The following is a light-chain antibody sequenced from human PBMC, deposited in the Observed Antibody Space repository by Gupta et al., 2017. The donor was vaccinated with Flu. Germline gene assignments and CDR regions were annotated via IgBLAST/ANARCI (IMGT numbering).Light chain of an antibody. CDR2: AAS. Sequence: LQITQSPSSLSSFVGDRVTITCRASQSISSYLNWYQQKPGKAPKLLIYAASSLQSGVPSRFSGSGSGTDFTLTIGSLQPDDFATYYCQQSYSTPRTFGQGTKVEIK. V-gene: IGKV1-39*01. CDR1: QSISSY. CDR3: QQSYSTPRT. J-gene: IGKJ1*01.